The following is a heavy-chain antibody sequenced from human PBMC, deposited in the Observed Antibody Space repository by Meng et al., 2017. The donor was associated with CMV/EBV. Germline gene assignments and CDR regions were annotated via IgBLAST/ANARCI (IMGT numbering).Heavy chain of an antibody. V-gene: IGHV3-53*01. J-gene: IGHJ6*02. D-gene: IGHD3-3*01. Sequence: GESLKISCAASGFTVSSNYMSWVRQAPGKGLEWVSVIYSGGSTYYADSVKGRFTISRDNSKNTLYLQMNSLRAEDTAVYYCALPLYDFWSRYGDYYYYGMDVWGQGTTVTVSS. CDR1: GFTVSSNY. CDR2: IYSGGST. CDR3: ALPLYDFWSRYGDYYYYGMDV.